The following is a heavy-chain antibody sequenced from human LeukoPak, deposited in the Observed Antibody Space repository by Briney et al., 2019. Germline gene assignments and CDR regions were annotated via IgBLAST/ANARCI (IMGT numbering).Heavy chain of an antibody. CDR1: GFTFSTYD. J-gene: IGHJ4*02. D-gene: IGHD3-10*01. Sequence: LSGGSLRLSCAASGFTFSTYDMTWVRQAPGKGLEWVSAIGSSSSTYYADSVKGRFTISRDNSKNTLYLQMNSLRAEDTAIYYCANPFYGSGPRGYWGQGTLVTVSS. CDR3: ANPFYGSGPRGY. CDR2: IGSSSST. V-gene: IGHV3-23*01.